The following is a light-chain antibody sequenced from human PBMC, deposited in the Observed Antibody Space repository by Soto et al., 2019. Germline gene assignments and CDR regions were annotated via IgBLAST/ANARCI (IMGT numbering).Light chain of an antibody. CDR1: QSISSW. J-gene: IGKJ1*01. CDR3: QQYDSYSRT. CDR2: DAS. V-gene: IGKV1-5*01. Sequence: QMTQSPSTLSASVGDRVTITCLASQSISSWLAXYXXKXGXXXKXXXYDASSLESGVPSRFSGSGYGTEFTLTISSLQPDDFATYYCQQYDSYSRTFGQGTKVDIK.